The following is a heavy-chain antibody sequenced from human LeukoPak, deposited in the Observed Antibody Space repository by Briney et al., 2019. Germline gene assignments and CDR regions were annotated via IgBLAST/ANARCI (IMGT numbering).Heavy chain of an antibody. Sequence: PSETLSLTCTVSGGSISSYYWSWIRQPPGKGLEWIGSIYYSGSTYNNPSLKSRVTISVDTSKNQFSLMLSSVTAADTAVYYCARVPAYSYDSSGDHWGQGTLVTVSS. CDR2: IYYSGST. D-gene: IGHD3-22*01. CDR1: GGSISSYY. J-gene: IGHJ4*02. V-gene: IGHV4-59*04. CDR3: ARVPAYSYDSSGDH.